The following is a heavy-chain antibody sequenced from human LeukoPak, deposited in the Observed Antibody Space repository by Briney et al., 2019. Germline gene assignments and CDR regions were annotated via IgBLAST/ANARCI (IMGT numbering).Heavy chain of an antibody. Sequence: GGSLRLSCAASGFTFSSYWMSWVRQAPGKGLEWVANIKQDGSEKYYVDSVKGRFTISRDNAKNSLYLQMNSLRAEDTAVYYCARLGSAMPNGWDSYYYYYMDVWGKGTTVTVSS. J-gene: IGHJ6*03. D-gene: IGHD2-2*01. CDR1: GFTFSSYW. CDR3: ARLGSAMPNGWDSYYYYYMDV. CDR2: IKQDGSEK. V-gene: IGHV3-7*01.